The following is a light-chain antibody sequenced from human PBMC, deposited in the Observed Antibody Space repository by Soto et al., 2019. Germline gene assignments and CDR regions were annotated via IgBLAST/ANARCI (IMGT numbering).Light chain of an antibody. J-gene: IGKJ1*01. Sequence: EIVLTQSPGTLSLSPGERATLSCRASQSVSSSYLAWYQQKPGQAPRLLIYLASSRATGIPDRFSGSGSGTDFTLTISRLEPEDFPVYYCQQYGSSPPWTFGQGTKVDIK. CDR2: LAS. CDR3: QQYGSSPPWT. V-gene: IGKV3-20*01. CDR1: QSVSSSY.